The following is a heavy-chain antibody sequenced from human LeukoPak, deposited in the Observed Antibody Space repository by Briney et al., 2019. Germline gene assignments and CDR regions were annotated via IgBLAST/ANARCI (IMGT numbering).Heavy chain of an antibody. CDR1: GFTFSSHG. CDR3: ARLSYSSSSA. Sequence: PGGSLRLSCAASGFTFSSHGMNWIRQPPGKGLEWIGSIYYSGSTYYNPSLRSRVTISVDTSKNQFSLKLSSVTAADTAVYYCARLSYSSSSAWGQGTLVTVSS. CDR2: IYYSGST. D-gene: IGHD6-6*01. V-gene: IGHV4-39*01. J-gene: IGHJ5*02.